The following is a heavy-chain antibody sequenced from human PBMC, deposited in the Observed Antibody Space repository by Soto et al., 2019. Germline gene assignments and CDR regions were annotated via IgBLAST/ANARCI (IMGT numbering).Heavy chain of an antibody. J-gene: IGHJ6*02. D-gene: IGHD2-2*01. CDR1: GFTFSSYG. Sequence: QLQLVESGGGVVQPGRSLRLSCAASGFTFSSYGMHWVRQAPGKGLEWVAVIWYDGSNKYYADSVKGRFIISRDNSKNTLYLQMNSLRAEDTAVYYCARELGYCSSXSCYXGYYGMDVWGPGTTVTVS. CDR2: IWYDGSNK. CDR3: ARELGYCSSXSCYXGYYGMDV. V-gene: IGHV3-33*01.